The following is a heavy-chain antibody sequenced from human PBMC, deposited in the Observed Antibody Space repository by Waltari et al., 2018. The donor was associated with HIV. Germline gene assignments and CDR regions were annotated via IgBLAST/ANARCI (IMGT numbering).Heavy chain of an antibody. J-gene: IGHJ6*02. V-gene: IGHV3-23*01. CDR3: VKEHQYSHSWYSYYGMDV. Sequence: EVQVLESGGALVQPGGSLRLSCAASGFTFSNYGMSWVRQAPGEGLGWVSTIGGGVGRKYSADPGKGRFTVSRENSKNTLYLQMNSLRAEDTAVYFCVKEHQYSHSWYSYYGMDVWGQGTTVAVSS. CDR1: GFTFSNYG. CDR2: IGGGVGRK. D-gene: IGHD6-13*01.